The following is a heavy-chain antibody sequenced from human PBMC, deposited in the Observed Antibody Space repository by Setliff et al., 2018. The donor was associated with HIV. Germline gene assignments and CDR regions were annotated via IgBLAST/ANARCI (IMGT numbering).Heavy chain of an antibody. J-gene: IGHJ1*01. CDR1: GFAFSTFD. CDR2: SGRGGDTA. V-gene: IGHV3-48*03. Sequence: GGSLRLSCDASGFAFSTFDMNWVRQSPGKGLEWVAASGRGGDTAYYADSVKGRFTVSRDNAKNSLYLQMNSLRAEDTAVYYCARVGTSGWALGYFQHWGQGTLVTVSS. CDR3: ARVGTSGWALGYFQH. D-gene: IGHD6-19*01.